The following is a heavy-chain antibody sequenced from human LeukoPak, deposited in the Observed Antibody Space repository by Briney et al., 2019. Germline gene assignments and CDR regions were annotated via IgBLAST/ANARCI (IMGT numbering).Heavy chain of an antibody. CDR1: GYTFTSYA. D-gene: IGHD4-11*01. Sequence: APVKVSCKASGYTFTSYAMNWVRQAPGQGLEWMGWINTNTGNPTYAQGFTGRFVFSLDTSVSTAYLQISSLQAEDTAVYYCARVDTVTGSPLDYWGQGTLVTVSS. CDR3: ARVDTVTGSPLDY. J-gene: IGHJ4*02. CDR2: INTNTGNP. V-gene: IGHV7-4-1*02.